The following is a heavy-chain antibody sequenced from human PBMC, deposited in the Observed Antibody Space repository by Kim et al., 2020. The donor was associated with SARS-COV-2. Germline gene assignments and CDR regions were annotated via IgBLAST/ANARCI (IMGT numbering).Heavy chain of an antibody. CDR3: ARGRWELPY. CDR1: GGSISNYY. J-gene: IGHJ4*02. V-gene: IGHV4-59*01. Sequence: SETLSLTCTVSGGSISNYYWSWIRQPPGKGLEWIGYIYYSGSTNYNPSLKSRVTISVDTSNNQVSLTLSSVTAADTAVYYCARGRWELPYWGQGTRVTGS. CDR2: IYYSGST. D-gene: IGHD1-26*01.